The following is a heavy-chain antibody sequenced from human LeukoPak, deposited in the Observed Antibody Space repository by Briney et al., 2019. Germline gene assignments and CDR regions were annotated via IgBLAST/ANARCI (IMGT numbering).Heavy chain of an antibody. V-gene: IGHV1-2*02. CDR1: GYTFTAYY. J-gene: IGHJ6*02. CDR2: INPNSGGT. Sequence: VASVKVSCKASGYTFTAYYMHWVRQAPGQGLEWMGWINPNSGGTNYAQKFQGRVTMTGDTSISTAYMELSRLRSDDTAVYYCARAHYYYAMDVWGQGTTVTVSS. CDR3: ARAHYYYAMDV.